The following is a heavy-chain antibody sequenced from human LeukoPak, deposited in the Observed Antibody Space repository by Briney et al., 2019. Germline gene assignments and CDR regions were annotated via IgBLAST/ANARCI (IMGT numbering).Heavy chain of an antibody. CDR3: ATAPILRGEGGEHYKYGMDV. CDR2: IYHNGTP. D-gene: IGHD2-2*02. J-gene: IGHJ6*02. Sequence: PSETLSLTCGVSVGSISSGNWWSWVRQSPGKGLEWIGEIYHNGTPNYNPSLKSRVTISADTFKNHFSLKLTSLTAADTAVYYCATAPILRGEGGEHYKYGMDVWGQGTTVIVSS. V-gene: IGHV4/OR15-8*01. CDR1: VGSISSGNW.